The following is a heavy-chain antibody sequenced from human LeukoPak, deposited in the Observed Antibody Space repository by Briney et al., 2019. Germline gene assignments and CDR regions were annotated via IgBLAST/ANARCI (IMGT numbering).Heavy chain of an antibody. CDR3: ARGSSSWPYPSDY. CDR2: INPNSGGT. D-gene: IGHD6-13*01. J-gene: IGHJ4*02. CDR1: GYTFAVYH. Sequence: ASVKVSCKAPGYTFAVYHMHWVRQAPGQGLEWMGWINPNSGGTNYAQKFQGRVTMTSDTSISTAYMELSRLRSDDTAVYYCARGSSSWPYPSDYWGQGTLVTVSS. V-gene: IGHV1-2*02.